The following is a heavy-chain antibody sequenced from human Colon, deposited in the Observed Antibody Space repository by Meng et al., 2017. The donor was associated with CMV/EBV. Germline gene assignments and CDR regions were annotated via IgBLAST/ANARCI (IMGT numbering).Heavy chain of an antibody. Sequence: QVLHVPVGVVGKKPGSSWKVSVKAAGGPFDTSTFNWVRQAPGQGLEWMGGIIPMFGSPSYSQKFRGRVTITADELEVNSLRSEDTAVYYCARGKQAGFDLWGQGTLVTVSS. CDR2: IIPMFGSP. CDR3: ARGKQAGFDL. CDR1: GGPFDTST. J-gene: IGHJ5*02. V-gene: IGHV1-69*12. D-gene: IGHD6-13*01.